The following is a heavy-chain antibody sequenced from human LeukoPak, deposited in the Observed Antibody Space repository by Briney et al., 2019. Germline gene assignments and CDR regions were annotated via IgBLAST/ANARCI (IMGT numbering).Heavy chain of an antibody. D-gene: IGHD6-13*01. V-gene: IGHV3-21*01. J-gene: IGHJ4*02. Sequence: GGSLRLSCAASGFTFSSYSMNWVRQAPGKGLEWVSSISSSSSYIYYADSVKGRFTISRDNAKNSLYLQMNSLRAEDTAVYYCAKASHTFYSSTGYWGQGTLVTVSS. CDR1: GFTFSSYS. CDR3: AKASHTFYSSTGY. CDR2: ISSSSSYI.